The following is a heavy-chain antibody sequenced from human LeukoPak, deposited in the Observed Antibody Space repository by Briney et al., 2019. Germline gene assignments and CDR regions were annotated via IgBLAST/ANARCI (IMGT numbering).Heavy chain of an antibody. CDR2: ISSSCGTI. Sequence: GGSLRLSCAASGFTFSNYAMGWVRRPPGKGLEWVSGISSSCGTIYYADSVKVRFTISRDNAKNSLDLQMNSLRAEDTAVYYCARGPDCSGGSCAGDYFDYWGQGTRVTVSS. CDR3: ARGPDCSGGSCAGDYFDY. D-gene: IGHD2-15*01. J-gene: IGHJ4*02. V-gene: IGHV3-21*01. CDR1: GFTFSNYA.